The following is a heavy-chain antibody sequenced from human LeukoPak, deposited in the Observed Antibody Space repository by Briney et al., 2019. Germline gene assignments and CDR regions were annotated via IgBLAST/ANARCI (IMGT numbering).Heavy chain of an antibody. CDR1: GFTFSSYW. CDR3: AKRPSHTVTTDD. V-gene: IGHV3-23*01. D-gene: IGHD4-17*01. J-gene: IGHJ4*02. CDR2: ISGSGGST. Sequence: GGSLRLSCAASGFTFSSYWMSWVRQAPGKGLEWVSAISGSGGSTYYADSVKGRFTISRDNSKNTLYLQMNSLRAEDTAVYYCAKRPSHTVTTDDWGQGTLVTVSS.